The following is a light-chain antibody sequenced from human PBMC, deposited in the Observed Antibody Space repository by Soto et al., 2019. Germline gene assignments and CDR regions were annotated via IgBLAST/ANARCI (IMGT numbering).Light chain of an antibody. V-gene: IGLV1-44*01. CDR1: NSNIGSNS. CDR3: AAWDDSLNGVL. J-gene: IGLJ2*01. Sequence: QSVLTQPPSLSGTPGQRVTISCSGSNSNIGSNSVNWYQQLPGTAPKLLIYSNNRRPSGVPDRFSGSKSGTSASLAISGLQSDDEADYYCAAWDDSLNGVLFGGGTKLTVL. CDR2: SNN.